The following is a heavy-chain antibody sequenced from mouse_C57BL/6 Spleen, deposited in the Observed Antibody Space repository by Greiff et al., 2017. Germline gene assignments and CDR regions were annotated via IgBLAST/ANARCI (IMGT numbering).Heavy chain of an antibody. CDR1: GFSLTSYG. CDR2: IWRGGST. V-gene: IGHV2-5*01. J-gene: IGHJ4*01. CDR3: AKNYDYEGEVYAMDY. Sequence: QVQLQQSGPGLVQPSQSLSITCTVSGFSLTSYGVHWVRQSPGKGLEWLGVIWRGGSTDYNAAFMSRLSITKDNSKSQVFFKMNSLQADDTAIYYCAKNYDYEGEVYAMDYWGQGTSVTVSS. D-gene: IGHD2-4*01.